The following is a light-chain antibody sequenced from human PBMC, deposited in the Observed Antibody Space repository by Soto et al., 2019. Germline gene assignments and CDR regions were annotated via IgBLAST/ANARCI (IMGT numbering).Light chain of an antibody. CDR3: KQYAGYSVRT. Sequence: DIQMTQSPSTLSASVGDGVTITCRASQTITTSLAWYQQKPGKAPKLLIYKASSFESGVPSRFTGSGSWTEFTVTFSSLQPDDFSTYYCKQYAGYSVRTVRQGTKVVI. V-gene: IGKV1-5*03. J-gene: IGKJ1*01. CDR2: KAS. CDR1: QTITTS.